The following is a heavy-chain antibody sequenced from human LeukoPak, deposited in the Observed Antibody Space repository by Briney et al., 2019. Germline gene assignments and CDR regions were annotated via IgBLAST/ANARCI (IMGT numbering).Heavy chain of an antibody. J-gene: IGHJ6*02. Sequence: SQTLSLTCAISGDILSSNSAAWNWIRQSPSRGLEWLERTYYSSKLCNDDAVSVKNRITINPDTSKNQFSLQLNSVTPEDTAVYYCARGSVFGVVTNPYSSGRDVWGQGTTVTVSS. V-gene: IGHV6-1*01. D-gene: IGHD3-3*01. CDR2: TYYSSKLCN. CDR3: ARGSVFGVVTNPYSSGRDV. CDR1: GDILSSNSAA.